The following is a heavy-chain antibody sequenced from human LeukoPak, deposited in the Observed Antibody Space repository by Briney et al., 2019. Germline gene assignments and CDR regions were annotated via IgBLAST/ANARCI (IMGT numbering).Heavy chain of an antibody. D-gene: IGHD6-19*01. CDR1: GYTFTSYD. J-gene: IGHJ5*02. Sequence: WASVKVSCKASGYTFTSYDINWVRQATGQGLEWMGWMNPNSGNTGYAQKFQGRVTITRNTSISTAYMELSSLRSDDTAVYYCARTKDIAVAGTLGSWGQGTLVTVSS. CDR2: MNPNSGNT. CDR3: ARTKDIAVAGTLGS. V-gene: IGHV1-8*03.